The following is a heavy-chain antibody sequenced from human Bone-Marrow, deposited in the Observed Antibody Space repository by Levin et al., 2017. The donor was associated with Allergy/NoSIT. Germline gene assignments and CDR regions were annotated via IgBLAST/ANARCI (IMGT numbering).Heavy chain of an antibody. D-gene: IGHD6-6*01. V-gene: IGHV3-49*03. CDR1: GFTFGDYA. Sequence: GESLKISCTASGFTFGDYAMSWFRQAPGKGLEWVGFIRSKAYGGTTEYAASVKGRFTISRDDSKSIAYLQMNSLKTEDTAVYYCTRDTSSSSGLDYWGQGTLVTVSS. CDR2: IRSKAYGGTT. CDR3: TRDTSSSSGLDY. J-gene: IGHJ4*02.